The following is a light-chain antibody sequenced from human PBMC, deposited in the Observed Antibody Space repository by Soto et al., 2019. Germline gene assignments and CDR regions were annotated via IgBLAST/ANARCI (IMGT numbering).Light chain of an antibody. J-gene: IGKJ2*01. CDR1: QSINIY. CDR3: QQSYRSPYT. V-gene: IGKV1-39*01. CDR2: AAS. Sequence: IQLTQSPSSLSASVGDRVTVTCRASQSINIYLNWYQQKPGKAPTLLIYAASSLQSGVPSRFSGCGSRTDFTLTISSLQTEDFATYYCQQSYRSPYTFGQGTKLEI.